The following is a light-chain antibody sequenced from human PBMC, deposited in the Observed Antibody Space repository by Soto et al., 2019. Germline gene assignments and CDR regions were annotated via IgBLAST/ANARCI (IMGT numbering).Light chain of an antibody. Sequence: QSVLTQPPSAAGTPGQRVTISCSGSSSNIGRDTVNWYQQLPGTAPKLLIYNNNQRPSWVPARFSGSKSGTSASLAITGLQSEDEADYYCATWDGSLEGWVFGGGTKLTVL. J-gene: IGLJ3*02. CDR3: ATWDGSLEGWV. CDR1: SSNIGRDT. CDR2: NNN. V-gene: IGLV1-44*01.